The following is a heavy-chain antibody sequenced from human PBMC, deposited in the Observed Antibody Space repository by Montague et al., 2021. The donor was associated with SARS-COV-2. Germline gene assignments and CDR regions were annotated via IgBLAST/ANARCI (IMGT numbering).Heavy chain of an antibody. V-gene: IGHV4-34*01. Sequence: SETLSLTCAVSGGSFSRYHWSWIRQPPGKGLEWIGEISQSGNTKXNPSLQSRVSISLDTSRNQFSLKVSSVTAADTAIYYCARLGDGIVPSPILGLGPYYSFYYMDVWGKGTTVTVSS. J-gene: IGHJ6*03. D-gene: IGHD2-2*02. CDR2: ISQSGNT. CDR1: GGSFSRYH. CDR3: ARLGDGIVPSPILGLGPYYSFYYMDV.